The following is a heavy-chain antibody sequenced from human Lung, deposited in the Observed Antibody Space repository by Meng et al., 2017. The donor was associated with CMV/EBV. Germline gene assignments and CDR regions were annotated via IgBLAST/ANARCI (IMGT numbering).Heavy chain of an antibody. CDR2: ISRSSSYI. D-gene: IGHD2-2*01. V-gene: IGHV3-21*01. J-gene: IGHJ6*02. CDR1: GFTFSTYT. Sequence: GGSLRLSXAASGFTFSTYTMHWVRQAPGKGLEWVSFISRSSSYINYADSVKGRFTISRDNAKNSLYLQMNSLRAEDTAVYYCARDRHVGPATARPYNYGMDVWGQGTPVTVSS. CDR3: ARDRHVGPATARPYNYGMDV.